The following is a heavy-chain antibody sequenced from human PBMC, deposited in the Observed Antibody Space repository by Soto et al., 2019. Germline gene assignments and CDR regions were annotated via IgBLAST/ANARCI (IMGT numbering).Heavy chain of an antibody. J-gene: IGHJ3*02. CDR2: ITYDGNKK. Sequence: QVQLVESGGGVVQPGVSLRLSCAASGLTFSSYGMHWVRQAPGKGLEWVALITYDGNKKYYADSVQGRFTISRDNSKNTLYLQMNSLRAEDTAMYYCAKDSRGGYYPNAFDIWGQGTMVTVSS. V-gene: IGHV3-30*18. D-gene: IGHD3-3*01. CDR1: GLTFSSYG. CDR3: AKDSRGGYYPNAFDI.